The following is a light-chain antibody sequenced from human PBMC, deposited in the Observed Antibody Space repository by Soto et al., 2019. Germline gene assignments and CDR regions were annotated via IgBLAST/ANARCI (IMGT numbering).Light chain of an antibody. CDR1: QGISTY. CDR2: AAS. Sequence: IQMSQSPSSLSAPGGDRVSITCLSSQGISTYLNWYQQKPGKAPKLLIYAASSLESGVPSRFSGSGSETDFTLTISCLQSEDFATYYCQQYYSYPLTLGGGTKVDIK. J-gene: IGKJ4*01. CDR3: QQYYSYPLT. V-gene: IGKV1-39*01.